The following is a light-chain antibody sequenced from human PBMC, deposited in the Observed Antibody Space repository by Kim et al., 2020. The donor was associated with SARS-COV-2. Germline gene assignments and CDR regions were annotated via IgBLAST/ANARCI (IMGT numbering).Light chain of an antibody. Sequence: DIQMTQSPSSLSASVGDRVTITCQASHDISNYLNWYQQKPGKAPKLVIYDASNLETGVPSRFSGSGSGTDFTFTISSLQPEDIATYYCQQNDPLFTFGGGTKVDIK. J-gene: IGKJ4*01. V-gene: IGKV1-33*01. CDR3: QQNDPLFT. CDR1: HDISNY. CDR2: DAS.